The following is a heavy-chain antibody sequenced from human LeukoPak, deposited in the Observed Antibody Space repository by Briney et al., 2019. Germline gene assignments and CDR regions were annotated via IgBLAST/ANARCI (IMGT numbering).Heavy chain of an antibody. CDR2: ISSSSSYT. CDR1: GFTFSDYY. Sequence: KPGGSLRLSCAASGFTFSDYYMSWIRQAPGKGLEWVSYISSSSSYTNYADSVKGRFTISRDNAKNSLYLQMNSLRAEDTAVYYCASSFRSYGSGSYPFDYWGQGTLVTVSS. D-gene: IGHD3-10*01. J-gene: IGHJ4*02. CDR3: ASSFRSYGSGSYPFDY. V-gene: IGHV3-11*03.